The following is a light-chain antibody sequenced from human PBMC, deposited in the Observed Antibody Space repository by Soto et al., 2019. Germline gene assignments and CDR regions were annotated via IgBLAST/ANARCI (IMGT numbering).Light chain of an antibody. Sequence: QSVLTQPASVSGSPGQSITISCTGTGSDVGGYNYVSWYQQHPGKAPKLMIYEVSNRPSGVSDRFSGSRSGNTASLTISGLQAEDESDYYCSSYTSSSPWVFGGGTKLTVL. V-gene: IGLV2-14*01. CDR2: EVS. J-gene: IGLJ3*02. CDR3: SSYTSSSPWV. CDR1: GSDVGGYNY.